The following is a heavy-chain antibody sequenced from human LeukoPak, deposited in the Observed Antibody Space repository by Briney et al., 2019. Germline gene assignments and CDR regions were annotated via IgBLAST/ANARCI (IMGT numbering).Heavy chain of an antibody. CDR1: GGSISSSNW. CDR2: IYHSGST. CDR3: ARASVTQFDY. Sequence: PSETLSLTCAVSGGSISSSNWWSWVRQPPGKGLEWIGSIYHSGSTYYNPSLKSRVTISVDTSKNQFSLKLSPVTAADTAVYYCARASVTQFDYWGQGTLVTVSS. D-gene: IGHD4-17*01. J-gene: IGHJ4*02. V-gene: IGHV4-4*02.